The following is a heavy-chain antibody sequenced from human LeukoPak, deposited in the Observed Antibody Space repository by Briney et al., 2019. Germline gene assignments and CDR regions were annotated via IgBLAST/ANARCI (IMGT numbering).Heavy chain of an antibody. D-gene: IGHD1-1*01. V-gene: IGHV3-23*01. J-gene: IGHJ5*02. CDR2: ISESGDDT. CDR1: RFAFTNFA. Sequence: GGSLRLSCAASRFAFTNFAMNWVRQAPGKGLEWVSSISESGDDTAYADSVKGRFTISRDNSRNTLYLQMISLRAEDTAVYYCAKQLVDVWGQGTLVTVSS. CDR3: AKQLVDV.